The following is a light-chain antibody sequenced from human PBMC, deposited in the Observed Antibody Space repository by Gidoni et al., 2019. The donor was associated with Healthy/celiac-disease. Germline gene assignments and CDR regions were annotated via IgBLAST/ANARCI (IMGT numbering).Light chain of an antibody. CDR1: QSVSSN. V-gene: IGKV3-15*01. J-gene: IGKJ5*01. Sequence: EIVMTQSPATLSVSPGEGATLPSSASQSVSSNLAWYLQKPGQAPRLLIYVGSTRATGIPARFSGSGSGTEFTLTISSLQSEDFAVYYCLQDNNSPFTFGQGTRLEIK. CDR3: LQDNNSPFT. CDR2: VGS.